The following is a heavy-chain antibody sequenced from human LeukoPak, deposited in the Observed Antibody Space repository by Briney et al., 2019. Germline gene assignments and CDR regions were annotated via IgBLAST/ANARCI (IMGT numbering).Heavy chain of an antibody. Sequence: PGGSLRLSCAASGLTLSSYWMHWVRQAPGKGLVWVSRISSDGSITTYADSVKGRFTISKDNAKNTLYLQMNSLRAEDTAVYYCASDIGDWGPGTLVTVSS. CDR1: GLTLSSYW. CDR2: ISSDGSIT. J-gene: IGHJ4*02. V-gene: IGHV3-74*01. CDR3: ASDIGD.